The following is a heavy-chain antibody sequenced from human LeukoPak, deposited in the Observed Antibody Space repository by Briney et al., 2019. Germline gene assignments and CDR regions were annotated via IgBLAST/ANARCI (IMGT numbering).Heavy chain of an antibody. CDR2: ISAYNGNT. CDR1: GDTFTSYG. J-gene: IGHJ5*02. D-gene: IGHD3-10*01. V-gene: IGHV1-18*01. Sequence: ASVKVSCKASGDTFTSYGISWVRQAPGQGLEWMGWISAYNGNTNYAQKLQGRVTMTTDTSTSTAYMELRSLRSDDTAVYYCARNKGYYGSGREVNWFDPWGQGTLVTVSS. CDR3: ARNKGYYGSGREVNWFDP.